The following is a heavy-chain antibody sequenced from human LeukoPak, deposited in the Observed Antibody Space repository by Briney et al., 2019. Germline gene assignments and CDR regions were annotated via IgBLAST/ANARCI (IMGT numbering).Heavy chain of an antibody. CDR3: AKGGRLLWFGELSDDAFDI. D-gene: IGHD3-10*01. J-gene: IGHJ3*02. Sequence: PGGSLRLSCAASVFTFSSYGMHWVRQAPGKGLEWVAVISYDGSNKYYADSVKGRFTISRDNSKNTLYLQMNSLRAEDTAVYYCAKGGRLLWFGELSDDAFDIWGQGTMVTVSS. V-gene: IGHV3-30*18. CDR1: VFTFSSYG. CDR2: ISYDGSNK.